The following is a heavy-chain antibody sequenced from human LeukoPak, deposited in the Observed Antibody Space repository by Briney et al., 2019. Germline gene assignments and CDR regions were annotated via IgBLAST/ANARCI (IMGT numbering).Heavy chain of an antibody. J-gene: IGHJ4*02. CDR2: ISDSGSRT. CDR1: GFTFNIYA. Sequence: GGSLRLSCAVSGFTFNIYAMSWVRQAPGKGLEWVSVISDSGSRTYYADSVKGRFTISRDNSRNTLYLQMSRLRAEDTAVYYCAKVSIQGLYYFDYWGQGTLVTVSS. V-gene: IGHV3-23*01. CDR3: AKVSIQGLYYFDY. D-gene: IGHD4/OR15-4a*01.